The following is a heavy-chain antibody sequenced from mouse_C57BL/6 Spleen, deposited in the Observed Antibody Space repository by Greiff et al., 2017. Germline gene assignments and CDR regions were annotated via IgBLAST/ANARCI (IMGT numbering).Heavy chain of an antibody. J-gene: IGHJ4*01. CDR2: ISSGSSTI. CDR3: ATDGYYGGYYAMDY. Sequence: EVKLMESGGGLVKPGGSLKLSCAASGFTFSDYGMHWVRQAPEKGLEWVAYISSGSSTIYYADTVKGRFTISRDNAKNTLFLQMTSLRSEDTAMYYCATDGYYGGYYAMDYWGQGTSVTVSS. CDR1: GFTFSDYG. V-gene: IGHV5-17*01. D-gene: IGHD2-3*01.